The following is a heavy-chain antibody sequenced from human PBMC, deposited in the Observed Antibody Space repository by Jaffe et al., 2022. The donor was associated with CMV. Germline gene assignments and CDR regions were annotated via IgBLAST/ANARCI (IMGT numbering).Heavy chain of an antibody. CDR1: GFTFSSYS. CDR3: ARLCSGGSCQILDAFDI. CDR2: ISSSSSYI. J-gene: IGHJ3*02. D-gene: IGHD2-15*01. Sequence: EVQLVESGGGLVKPGGSLRLSCAASGFTFSSYSMNWVRQAPGKGLEWVSSISSSSSYIYYADSVKGRFTISRDNAKNSLYLQMNSLRAEDTAVYYCARLCSGGSCQILDAFDIWGQGTMVTVSS. V-gene: IGHV3-21*01.